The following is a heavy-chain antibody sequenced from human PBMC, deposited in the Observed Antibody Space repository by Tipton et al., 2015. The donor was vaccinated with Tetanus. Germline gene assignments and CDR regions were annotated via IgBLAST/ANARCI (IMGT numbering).Heavy chain of an antibody. CDR2: IYYSGST. D-gene: IGHD6-19*01. CDR1: GGSISSSSYY. V-gene: IGHV4-39*01. Sequence: TLSLTCTVSGGSISSSSYYWGWIRQPPGKGLEWIGSIYYSGSTYYNPSLKSRVTISVDTSKNQFSLKLSSVTAADTAVYYCAITVAGRQVYWGQGTLVTVSS. CDR3: AITVAGRQVY. J-gene: IGHJ4*02.